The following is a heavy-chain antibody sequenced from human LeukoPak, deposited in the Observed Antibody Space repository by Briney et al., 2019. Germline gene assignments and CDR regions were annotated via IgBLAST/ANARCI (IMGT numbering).Heavy chain of an antibody. J-gene: IGHJ4*01. CDR1: GSTFSSYA. CDR3: AKGVAVAGIFDY. V-gene: IGHV3-30*04. Sequence: GGSLRLSCAASGSTFSSYAMHWVRQAPGKGLEWVAVISYDGSNKYYADSVKGRFTISRDNSQNTLYLQMNSLRAEATAVYYCAKGVAVAGIFDYWGQGTLVTVSS. CDR2: ISYDGSNK. D-gene: IGHD6-19*01.